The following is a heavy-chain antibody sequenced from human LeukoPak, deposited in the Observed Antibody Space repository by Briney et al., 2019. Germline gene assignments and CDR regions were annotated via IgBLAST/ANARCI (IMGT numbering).Heavy chain of an antibody. D-gene: IGHD2-2*01. Sequence: SETLSLTCTVSGGSISSYYWSWIRQPPGKGLEWIGYIYYSGSTNYNPSLKSRVTISVDTSKNQFSPKLSSVTAADTAVYYCARHRRVPAALGAFDIWGQGTMVTVSS. CDR2: IYYSGST. CDR1: GGSISSYY. CDR3: ARHRRVPAALGAFDI. V-gene: IGHV4-59*08. J-gene: IGHJ3*02.